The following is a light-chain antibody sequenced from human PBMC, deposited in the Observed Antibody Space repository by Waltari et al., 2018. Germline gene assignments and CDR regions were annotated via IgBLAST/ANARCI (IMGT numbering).Light chain of an antibody. CDR2: WAS. CDR3: QQCYSSPYT. Sequence: DIVLTQSPCSLAGSLGERAPINYKSTHSVLSSSNNKNYLGWYQQTPGQPPKLLISWASTRESAVPNTFSGSGYGTDFTLTISSLQAEDVSVYYCQQCYSSPYTFGHGTKVEIK. J-gene: IGKJ2*01. V-gene: IGKV4-1*01. CDR1: HSVLSSSNNKNY.